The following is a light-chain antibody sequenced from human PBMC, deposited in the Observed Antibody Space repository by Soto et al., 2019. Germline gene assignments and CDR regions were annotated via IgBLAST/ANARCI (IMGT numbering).Light chain of an antibody. V-gene: IGKV1-5*03. CDR3: QQYKTHWT. J-gene: IGKJ3*01. CDR1: QSISRW. Sequence: DIQMTQSPSTLSASVGDRVTITCRASQSISRWLAWYQQKPGQAPKILISKASNLEKGVPSRFSGSGSETEFTLTISSVQPEDSATYYCQQYKTHWTVGPRTKVD. CDR2: KAS.